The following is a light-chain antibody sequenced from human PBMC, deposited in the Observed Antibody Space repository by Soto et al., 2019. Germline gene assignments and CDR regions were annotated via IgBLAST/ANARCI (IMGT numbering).Light chain of an antibody. CDR2: LNSDGSH. J-gene: IGLJ2*01. CDR3: QTWGTGNVV. V-gene: IGLV4-69*01. Sequence: QPVLTQSPSASASLGASVKLTCTLSSGHSSYAIAWHQQQPEKGPRYLMKLNSDGSHSKGDGIPDRFSGSSSGAERYLTISSLQSEDEADYYCQTWGTGNVVFGGGT. CDR1: SGHSSYA.